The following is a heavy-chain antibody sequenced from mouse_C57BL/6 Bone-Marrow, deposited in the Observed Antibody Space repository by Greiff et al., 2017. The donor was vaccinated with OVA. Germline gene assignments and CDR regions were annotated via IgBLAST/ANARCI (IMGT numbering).Heavy chain of an antibody. CDR3: AGEGIYDGSFDY. V-gene: IGHV1-54*01. J-gene: IGHJ2*01. CDR1: GYAFTNYL. CDR2: INPGSGGT. Sequence: QVQLQQSGAELVRPGTSVKVSCKASGYAFTNYLIEWVKQRPGQGLEWIGVINPGSGGTNYNEKFKGKATLTADKSSSTAYMQLSSLTSEDSAVYFCAGEGIYDGSFDYWGQGTTLTVSS. D-gene: IGHD1-1*01.